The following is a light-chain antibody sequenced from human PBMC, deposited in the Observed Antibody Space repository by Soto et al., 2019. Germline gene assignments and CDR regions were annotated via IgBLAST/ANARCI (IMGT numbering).Light chain of an antibody. CDR1: QSVSFY. Sequence: IVLTQSPATLSLSPGERAILSCRASQSVSFYLAWYQQKPGQAPRLLIYDASNRAAGIPARFSGSRSGRDFTLTISTLEPEDCAIYSCQQCNDWPLTFSGGSKV. J-gene: IGKJ4*01. V-gene: IGKV3-11*02. CDR3: QQCNDWPLT. CDR2: DAS.